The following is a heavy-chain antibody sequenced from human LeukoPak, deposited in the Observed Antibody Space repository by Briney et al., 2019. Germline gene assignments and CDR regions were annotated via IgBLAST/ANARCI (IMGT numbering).Heavy chain of an antibody. Sequence: ASVKVSCKASGYTFTSYDINWVRQATGQGLEWMGWMNPNSGNTGYAQKFQGRVTITRNTSISTAYMELSSLRSEDTAVYYCARDQLSDSSSPHPSDYWGQGTLVTVSS. CDR1: GYTFTSYD. V-gene: IGHV1-8*03. J-gene: IGHJ4*02. D-gene: IGHD6-6*01. CDR3: ARDQLSDSSSPHPSDY. CDR2: MNPNSGNT.